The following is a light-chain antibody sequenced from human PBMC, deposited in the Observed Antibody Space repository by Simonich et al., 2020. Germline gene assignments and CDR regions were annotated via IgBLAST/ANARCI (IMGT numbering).Light chain of an antibody. V-gene: IGKV3-15*01. Sequence: EIVMTQSPATLSVSPGERATLSCRASQSVSSNLAWYQQQPGQAPRLLIYGASTRVTGIPARFSGSGSGTEFTLTISSLQSEDFAVYYCQQYNNWPLTFGGGTKVEIK. CDR2: GAS. J-gene: IGKJ4*01. CDR3: QQYNNWPLT. CDR1: QSVSSN.